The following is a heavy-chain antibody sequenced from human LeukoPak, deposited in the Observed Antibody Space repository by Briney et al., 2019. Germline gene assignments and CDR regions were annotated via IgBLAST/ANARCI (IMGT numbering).Heavy chain of an antibody. V-gene: IGHV3-20*04. CDR3: ARDFGYSGYESLGY. D-gene: IGHD5-12*01. Sequence: GGSLRLSCAASGFTFDDYGMSWVRQAPGKGLEWVSGINWNGGSTGYADSVKGRFTISRDNSKNTLYLQMNSLRAEDTAVYYCARDFGYSGYESLGYWGQGTLVTVSS. J-gene: IGHJ4*02. CDR1: GFTFDDYG. CDR2: INWNGGST.